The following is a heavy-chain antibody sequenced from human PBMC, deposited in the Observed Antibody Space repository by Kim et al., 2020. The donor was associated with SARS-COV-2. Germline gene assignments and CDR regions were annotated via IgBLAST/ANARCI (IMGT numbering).Heavy chain of an antibody. D-gene: IGHD3-10*01. J-gene: IGHJ2*01. CDR2: VYYSGNT. CDR1: GGTINSGSLY. Sequence: SETLSLTCTVSGGTINSGSLYWGWIRQPPGKGLEWIGNVYYSGNTYYSPSFKSRVNISVDASKNEFSLNLSAVTAADSAIYFCARRGDWDWYFDLWGRGTLVSVSS. CDR3: ARRGDWDWYFDL. V-gene: IGHV4-39*01.